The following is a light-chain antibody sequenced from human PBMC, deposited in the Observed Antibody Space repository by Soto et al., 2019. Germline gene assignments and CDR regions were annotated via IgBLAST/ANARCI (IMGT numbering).Light chain of an antibody. Sequence: DIQMTQSPSSLSASVGDRVTITCRASQGIANFLAWYQQKPGKVPKLLIYAASTLQSGVPSRFSGSGTGTDFTLTISSLQPEDVASYYCQKYDRAPWTFGQGTKVEIE. CDR1: QGIANF. CDR3: QKYDRAPWT. J-gene: IGKJ1*01. CDR2: AAS. V-gene: IGKV1-27*01.